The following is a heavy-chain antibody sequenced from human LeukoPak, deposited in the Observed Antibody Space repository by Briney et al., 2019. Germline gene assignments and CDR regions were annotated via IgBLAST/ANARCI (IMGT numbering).Heavy chain of an antibody. CDR3: ARLRYSYGYMGRGEVHYYYGMDV. Sequence: SVKVSCKASGGTFSSYAISWVRQAPGQGLEWMGGIIPIFGTANYAQEFQGRVTITADESTSTAYMELSSLRSEDTAVYYCARLRYSYGYMGRGEVHYYYGMDVWGQGTTVTVSS. V-gene: IGHV1-69*13. J-gene: IGHJ6*02. CDR2: IIPIFGTA. CDR1: GGTFSSYA. D-gene: IGHD5-18*01.